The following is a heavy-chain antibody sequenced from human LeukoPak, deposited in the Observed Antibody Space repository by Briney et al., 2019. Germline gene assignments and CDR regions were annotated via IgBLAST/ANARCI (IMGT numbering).Heavy chain of an antibody. D-gene: IGHD5-18*01. CDR1: GGSIRTNTYY. Sequence: PSETLSLTCTVSGGSIRTNTYYWGWVRQPPGKGLEWIGEIHHRGTTYYLPSLKSRVTMSVDTSKNHFSLELSSVSAADTAVYYRASVTYNGYQHFDNWGQGILVIVSS. J-gene: IGHJ4*02. V-gene: IGHV4-39*07. CDR3: ASVTYNGYQHFDN. CDR2: IHHRGTT.